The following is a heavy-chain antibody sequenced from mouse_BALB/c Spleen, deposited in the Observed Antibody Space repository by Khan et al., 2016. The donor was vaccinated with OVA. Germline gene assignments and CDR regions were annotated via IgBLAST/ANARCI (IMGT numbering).Heavy chain of an antibody. J-gene: IGHJ1*01. Sequence: QIQLVQSGPELKKPGETVKISCKASGYTFTNYGMNWVKQAPGKGLKWMGWINTYTGEPTYPDDFKGRFAFSLETSASTAYLQINNLKNEDMATYFWARGARSWDFDVWDAGTTVTVSS. CDR2: INTYTGEP. CDR3: ARGARSWDFDV. CDR1: GYTFTNYG. V-gene: IGHV9-1*02.